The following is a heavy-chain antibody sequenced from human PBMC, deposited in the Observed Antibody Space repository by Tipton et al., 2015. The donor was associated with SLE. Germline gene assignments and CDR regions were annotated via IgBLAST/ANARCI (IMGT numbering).Heavy chain of an antibody. CDR3: AREPEYCSSTTCQFDS. J-gene: IGHJ4*02. CDR1: ENIFSGFF. CDR2: INPSGGRP. Sequence: QSGAEVKKPGASVRVSCRASENIFSGFFIHWVRQAPGQGLDWMGIINPSGGRPTYAQQFQGRVTLTRDTSTTTVFMELSSLRYEDTALYFCAREPEYCSSTTCQFDSWGQGTLVTVSS. D-gene: IGHD2-2*01. V-gene: IGHV1-46*01.